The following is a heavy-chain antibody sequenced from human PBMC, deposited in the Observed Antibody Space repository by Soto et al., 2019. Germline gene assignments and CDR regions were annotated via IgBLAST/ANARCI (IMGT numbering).Heavy chain of an antibody. CDR1: GYTFFTYD. V-gene: IGHV1-18*01. J-gene: IGHJ5*02. D-gene: IGHD5-12*01. CDR3: ARHHGPTTSENWFDH. CDR2: ISTYSGDT. Sequence: QVHLVQSGVEVKTPGASVKVSCQASGYTFFTYDISWVRQAPGQGLEWMGWISTYSGDTKYAQKFQGRVTMTTDTSTTTADLELRSLRSDDTAVYYCARHHGPTTSENWFDHLGQGTLVTVSS.